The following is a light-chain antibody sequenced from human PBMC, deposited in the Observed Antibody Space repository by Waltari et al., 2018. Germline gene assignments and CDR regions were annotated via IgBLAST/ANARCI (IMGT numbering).Light chain of an antibody. Sequence: QSVLTQPLSMSGTPGQGVTISCSGSSSNIGRATVNWYQQLPGTAPKLLIYSNDQRPSGVPDRFSGSKSGTSASLAISGLQSDDEADYYCAAWDNSLDAWVFGGGTKLTVL. J-gene: IGLJ3*02. CDR3: AAWDNSLDAWV. V-gene: IGLV1-44*01. CDR2: SND. CDR1: SSNIGRAT.